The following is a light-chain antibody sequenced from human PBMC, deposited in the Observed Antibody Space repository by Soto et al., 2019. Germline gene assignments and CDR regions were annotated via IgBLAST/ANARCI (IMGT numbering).Light chain of an antibody. J-gene: IGKJ4*01. V-gene: IGKV4-1*01. CDR3: QQYYSTPRT. CDR2: WAS. Sequence: IVMTQSPDSLAVSLGERATINYKSSQSVLYSSNNENYLAWYQQKPGQTPKLLIHWASTRESGVPDRFSGSGSGTDFTLTISGLQAEDVAVYYCQQYYSTPRTFGGGTKVEIK. CDR1: QSVLYSSNNENY.